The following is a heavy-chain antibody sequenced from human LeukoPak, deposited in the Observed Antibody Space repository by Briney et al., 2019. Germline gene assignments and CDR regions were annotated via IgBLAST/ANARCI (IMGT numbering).Heavy chain of an antibody. J-gene: IGHJ4*02. CDR1: GFTFSSYW. D-gene: IGHD3-10*01. CDR3: AGDHSSTGSGSFDY. CDR2: IKQDGSEK. V-gene: IGHV3-7*01. Sequence: GGSLRLSCAASGFTFSSYWMSWVRQAPGKGLEWVANIKQDGSEKYYVDSVKGRFTISRDNAKNSLYLQMNSLRAEDTAVYYCAGDHSSTGSGSFDYWGQGTLVTVSS.